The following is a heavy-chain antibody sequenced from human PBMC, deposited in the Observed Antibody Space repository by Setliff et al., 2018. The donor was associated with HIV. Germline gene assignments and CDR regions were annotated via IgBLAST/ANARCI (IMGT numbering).Heavy chain of an antibody. J-gene: IGHJ6*02. D-gene: IGHD3-10*01. CDR1: GFTVYSYY. Sequence: GGSLRLSCAASGFTVYSYYMSWVRQAPGKGLEWVSVIYSDGNTYYADSVKGRFTVSRDNSKNTLYLQMNSLRAEDTAVYYCARSVIGYYYYGMDVWGQGTLVTVSS. CDR2: IYSDGNT. CDR3: ARSVIGYYYYGMDV. V-gene: IGHV3-66*02.